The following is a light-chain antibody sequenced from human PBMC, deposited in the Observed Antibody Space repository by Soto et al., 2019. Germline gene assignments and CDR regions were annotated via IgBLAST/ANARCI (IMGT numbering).Light chain of an antibody. Sequence: EIVMTQSPATLSVSPGDRATLSCRASQSVGSVAWYQQKRGQAPRLVIYDASSRATGIPDRFRGSGSGTDFTLTISRLEPEDFAVYYCQQYGTSPFTFGPGTKVDIK. CDR2: DAS. V-gene: IGKV3-20*01. J-gene: IGKJ3*01. CDR3: QQYGTSPFT. CDR1: QSVGSV.